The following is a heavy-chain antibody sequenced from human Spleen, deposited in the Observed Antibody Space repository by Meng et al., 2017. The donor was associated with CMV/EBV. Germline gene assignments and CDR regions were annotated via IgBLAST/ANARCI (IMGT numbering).Heavy chain of an antibody. CDR3: ARGTIGHLDP. V-gene: IGHV3-7*01. D-gene: IGHD2-2*01. CDR2: IKQDGSEK. CDR1: GFTFSNYW. J-gene: IGHJ5*02. Sequence: ESLKISCAASGFTFSNYWMSWVRQAPGKGLEWVANIKQDGSEKYYVDSVKGRFTISRDNAKNSQYLQMNSLRAEDTAVYYCARGTIGHLDPWGQGTLVTVSS.